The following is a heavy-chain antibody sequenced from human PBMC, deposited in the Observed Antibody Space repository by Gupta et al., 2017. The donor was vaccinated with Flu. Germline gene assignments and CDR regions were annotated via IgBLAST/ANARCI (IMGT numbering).Heavy chain of an antibody. CDR2: IYPGDSDT. CDR3: ARSQSVGWPDAFDI. CDR1: TNYW. V-gene: IGHV5-51*01. D-gene: IGHD6-19*01. J-gene: IGHJ3*02. Sequence: TNYWIAWVRQMPGEGLEWMGIIYPGDSDTRYSPSFQGQVTISADKSFRTAYLQWSSLKASDTAMYYCARSQSVGWPDAFDIWGQGTMVTVSS.